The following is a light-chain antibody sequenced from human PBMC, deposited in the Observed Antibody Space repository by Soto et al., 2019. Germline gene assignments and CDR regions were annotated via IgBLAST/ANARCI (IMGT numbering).Light chain of an antibody. CDR2: AAS. CDR3: QQSYSTPLT. J-gene: IGKJ4*01. V-gene: IGKV1-39*01. CDR1: QSISSY. Sequence: IHITQSPSSLSASVGDRVTITCRASQSISSYLNWYQQKPGKAPKLLIYAASSLQSGVPSRFSGSGSGTDFTLTISSLQPEDFATYYCQQSYSTPLTFGGGTKV.